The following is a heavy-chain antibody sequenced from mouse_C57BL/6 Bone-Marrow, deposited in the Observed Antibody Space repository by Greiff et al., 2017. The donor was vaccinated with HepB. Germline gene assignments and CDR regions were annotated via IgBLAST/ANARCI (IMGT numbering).Heavy chain of an antibody. Sequence: VQLQQPGTELVKPGASVKLSCKASGYTFTSYWMHWVKQRPGQGLEWIGNINPSNGGTNYNEKLKSKATLTVDKSSSTAYMQLSSLTSEDSAVYYCARGRGYDYYAMDYWGQGTSVTVSS. V-gene: IGHV1-53*01. CDR2: INPSNGGT. D-gene: IGHD3-1*01. CDR1: GYTFTSYW. CDR3: ARGRGYDYYAMDY. J-gene: IGHJ4*01.